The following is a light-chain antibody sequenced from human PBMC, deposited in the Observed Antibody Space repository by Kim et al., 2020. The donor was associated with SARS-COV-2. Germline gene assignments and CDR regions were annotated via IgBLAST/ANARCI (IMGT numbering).Light chain of an antibody. V-gene: IGKV3-15*01. CDR1: QSVFSK. CDR2: DSS. CDR3: QQYDDWPGT. J-gene: IGKJ1*01. Sequence: RVMTQSPATMSVFPGERVTLSCMASQSVFSKLAWYQHKPGQPPRLLIYDSSTRATGIPARFSGSGSGTEFTLTISSLQSEDFAVYFCQQYDDWPGTFGQGTKVDIK.